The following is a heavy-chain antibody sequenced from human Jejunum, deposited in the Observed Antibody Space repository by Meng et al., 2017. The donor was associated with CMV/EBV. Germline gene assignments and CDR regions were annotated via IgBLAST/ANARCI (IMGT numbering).Heavy chain of an antibody. CDR3: TTSPLNYDFWSDYFYFDY. Sequence: FDFRHAWMSWLRQAPGKGLEWVGRIKSDGTTDYAAPVKGRFTISRDNSKNMLYLQLNSLNAEDTAVYHCTTSPLNYDFWSDYFYFDYWGQGTLVTVSS. CDR2: IKSDGTT. D-gene: IGHD3-3*01. J-gene: IGHJ4*02. V-gene: IGHV3-15*01. CDR1: FDFRHAW.